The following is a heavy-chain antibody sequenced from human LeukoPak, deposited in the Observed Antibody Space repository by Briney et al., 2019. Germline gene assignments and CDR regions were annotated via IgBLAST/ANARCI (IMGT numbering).Heavy chain of an antibody. J-gene: IGHJ4*02. D-gene: IGHD4-17*01. CDR3: ARDDYDYGDYGES. CDR1: GFTFSSYA. Sequence: GGSRRLSCAASGFTFSSYAMSWVRQAPGKGLEWVSVIYSGGSTYYADSVKGRFTISRDNSKNTLYLQMNSLRAEDTAVYYCARDDYDYGDYGESWGQGTLVTVSS. CDR2: IYSGGST. V-gene: IGHV3-53*01.